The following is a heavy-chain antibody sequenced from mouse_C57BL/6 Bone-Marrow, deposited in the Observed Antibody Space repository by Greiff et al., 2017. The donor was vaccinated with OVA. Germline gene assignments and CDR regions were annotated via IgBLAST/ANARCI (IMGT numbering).Heavy chain of an antibody. J-gene: IGHJ3*01. D-gene: IGHD2-3*01. V-gene: IGHV7-1*01. CDR1: GFTFSDFY. CDR2: SRNKANDYTT. Sequence: EVKVVESGGGLVQSGRSLRLSCATSGFTFSDFYMEWVRQAPGKGLEWIAASRNKANDYTTEYSASVKGRFIVSRDTSQSVLYHKMNALRAEDTAIYYCARDARRVYDGYYDDWGQGTLVTVSA. CDR3: ARDARRVYDGYYDD.